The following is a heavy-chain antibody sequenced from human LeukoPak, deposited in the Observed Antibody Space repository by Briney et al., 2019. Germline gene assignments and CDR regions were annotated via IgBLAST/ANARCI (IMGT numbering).Heavy chain of an antibody. V-gene: IGHV3-23*01. Sequence: GGSLRLSCTASGFTFSSYSMSWVRQGPGTGLEWVSAISGSGDTTFYADPVKGRFTISRDNSKKTLYLQVNSLRAEDTAVYFCAKELTTERTPGVDSWGQGTLVTVSS. CDR1: GFTFSSYS. CDR2: ISGSGDTT. D-gene: IGHD4-17*01. CDR3: AKELTTERTPGVDS. J-gene: IGHJ4*02.